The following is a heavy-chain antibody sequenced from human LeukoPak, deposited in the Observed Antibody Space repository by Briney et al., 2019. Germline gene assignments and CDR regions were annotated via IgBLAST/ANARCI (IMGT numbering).Heavy chain of an antibody. CDR2: IYYSGST. V-gene: IGHV4-59*01. Sequence: SETLSLTCTVSGGSISSYYWSWIRQPPGKGLEWIAYIYYSGSTNYNPSLKSRVTISVDTPKNQFSLKLSSVTAADTAVYYCARVGYRYYFDCWGQGTLVTVSS. D-gene: IGHD5-18*01. CDR3: ARVGYRYYFDC. J-gene: IGHJ4*02. CDR1: GGSISSYY.